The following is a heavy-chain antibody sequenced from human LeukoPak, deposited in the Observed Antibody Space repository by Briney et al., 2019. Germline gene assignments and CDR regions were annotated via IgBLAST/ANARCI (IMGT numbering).Heavy chain of an antibody. Sequence: SETLSLTCTVSGGSISSYYWSWIRQPPGKGLEWIGYIYYSGSTNYNPSLKSRVTISVDTSKNQFSLKLSSVTAADTAVYYCAKDRDYGEPPVDYWGQGTLVTVSS. J-gene: IGHJ4*02. CDR2: IYYSGST. CDR3: AKDRDYGEPPVDY. V-gene: IGHV4-59*12. CDR1: GGSISSYY. D-gene: IGHD4-17*01.